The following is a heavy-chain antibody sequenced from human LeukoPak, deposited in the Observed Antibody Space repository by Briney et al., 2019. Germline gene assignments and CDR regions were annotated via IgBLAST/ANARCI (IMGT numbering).Heavy chain of an antibody. CDR3: ARGPQGGYNYSWFDP. D-gene: IGHD5-24*01. J-gene: IGHJ5*02. Sequence: SVKVSCKASGGTFSNYAITWVRQAPGQGLEWMGGIIPIFGTANYAQKFQGRVTITADESTTTVCMEMSRLRSEDTAVYYCARGPQGGYNYSWFDPWGQGTLVTVSS. CDR2: IIPIFGTA. V-gene: IGHV1-69*01. CDR1: GGTFSNYA.